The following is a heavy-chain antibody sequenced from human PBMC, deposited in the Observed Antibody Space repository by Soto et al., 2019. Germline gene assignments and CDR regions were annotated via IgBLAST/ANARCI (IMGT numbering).Heavy chain of an antibody. CDR3: ARGSLCGWYALFDY. CDR1: GGSISSYY. V-gene: IGHV4-59*01. J-gene: IGHJ4*02. Sequence: QVQLQESGPGLVKPSETLSLTCTVSGGSISSYYWSWIRQPPGKGLEWIGYIYYSGSTNYNPSLKTRVTITLDTSNNQFSLKLSAVTAADTAVYYCARGSLCGWYALFDYWGQGTLVTVSS. CDR2: IYYSGST. D-gene: IGHD6-19*01.